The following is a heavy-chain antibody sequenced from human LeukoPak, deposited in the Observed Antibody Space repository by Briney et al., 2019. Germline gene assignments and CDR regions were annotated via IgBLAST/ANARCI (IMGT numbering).Heavy chain of an antibody. Sequence: ASVKVSCKASGYTFTSSGISWVRQAPGQGLEWMGWISAYNGDMNYAPRLQGRVTVTTDTSRSTAYMELRSLRSDDTAVYYCVRDYDHTMDVWGQGTTVIVSS. D-gene: IGHD3-3*01. CDR2: ISAYNGDM. CDR1: GYTFTSSG. J-gene: IGHJ6*02. CDR3: VRDYDHTMDV. V-gene: IGHV1-18*04.